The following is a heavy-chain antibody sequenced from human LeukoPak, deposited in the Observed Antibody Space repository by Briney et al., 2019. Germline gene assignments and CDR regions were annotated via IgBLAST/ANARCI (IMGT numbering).Heavy chain of an antibody. CDR3: AKVNYYHPYF. Sequence: TGGSLRLSCAASGFTFSSYSMNWVRQAPGKGLEWVSTIDVATGLSYYADSVEGRFTISRDDSQNTLFLHLNSLRVDDTATYYCAKVNYYHPYFWGQGTLVTVSS. CDR2: IDVATGLS. J-gene: IGHJ4*02. V-gene: IGHV3-23*01. CDR1: GFTFSSYS. D-gene: IGHD3-10*01.